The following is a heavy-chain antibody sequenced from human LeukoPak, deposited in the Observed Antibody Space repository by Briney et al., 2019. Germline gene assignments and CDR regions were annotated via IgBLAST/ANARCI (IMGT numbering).Heavy chain of an antibody. CDR2: ILHDGSNK. CDR3: AKPQYTTDAFDV. J-gene: IGHJ3*01. CDR1: GFTFSSYA. Sequence: GGSLRLSCAASGFTFSSYAMHWVRQAPGKGLEWVAVILHDGSNKDYADSVKGRFTISRDNSKNTLYVQMNSLRAEDTAVYYCAKPQYTTDAFDVWGQGTMVTVSS. V-gene: IGHV3-30-3*02. D-gene: IGHD2-2*02.